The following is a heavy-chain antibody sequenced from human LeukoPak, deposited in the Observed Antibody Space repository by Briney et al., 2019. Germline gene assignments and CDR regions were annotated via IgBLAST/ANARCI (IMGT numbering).Heavy chain of an antibody. Sequence: QSGGSLRLSCAASGFTFSSYGMSWVRQAPGKGLEWVSAISGSGGSTYYADSVKGRFTISRDNSKNTLYLQMNSLRAEDTAVYYCAKDRIAVAGTLNAFDIWGQGTMVTVSS. CDR2: ISGSGGST. CDR3: AKDRIAVAGTLNAFDI. D-gene: IGHD6-19*01. V-gene: IGHV3-23*01. CDR1: GFTFSSYG. J-gene: IGHJ3*02.